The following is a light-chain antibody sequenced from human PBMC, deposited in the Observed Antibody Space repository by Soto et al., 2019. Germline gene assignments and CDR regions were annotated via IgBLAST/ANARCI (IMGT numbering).Light chain of an antibody. V-gene: IGKV3-11*01. CDR2: GAS. Sequence: EIVMTHSPATLSVSPGERATLSCRASQSVSSYLAWYQQKPGQAPRLLIYGASNRATGIPARFSASGSGTDFTLTISSLEPEYFAVDDCHQRSSWPTFGQGTKVDIK. CDR3: HQRSSWPT. CDR1: QSVSSY. J-gene: IGKJ1*01.